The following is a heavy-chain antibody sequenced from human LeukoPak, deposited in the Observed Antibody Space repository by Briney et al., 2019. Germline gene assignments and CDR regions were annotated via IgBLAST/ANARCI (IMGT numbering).Heavy chain of an antibody. CDR1: GGSISSGSYY. D-gene: IGHD2-2*01. J-gene: IGHJ6*03. CDR3: ARDPRILYCSSTSCQGDYYYMDV. CDR2: IYTSGST. V-gene: IGHV4-61*02. Sequence: SETLSLTCTVSGGSISSGSYYWSWIRQPAGKGLEWIGRIYTSGSTNYNPSLKSRATISVDTSKNQFSLKLSSVTAADTAVYYCARDPRILYCSSTSCQGDYYYMDVWGKGTTVTVSS.